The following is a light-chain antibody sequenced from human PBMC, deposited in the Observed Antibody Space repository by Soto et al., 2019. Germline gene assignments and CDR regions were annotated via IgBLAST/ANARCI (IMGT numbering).Light chain of an antibody. CDR3: QQYNNWPQT. V-gene: IGKV3-15*01. CDR1: QSVSSN. J-gene: IGKJ1*01. CDR2: GAS. Sequence: EIVMTQSPATLSVSPGESATLSCRASQSVSSNLAWHQQKPGQAPRLLIYGASTRATGIPARFSGSGSGTEFTLTISSLQSEDFAVYYCQQYNNWPQTFGRGTKVDIK.